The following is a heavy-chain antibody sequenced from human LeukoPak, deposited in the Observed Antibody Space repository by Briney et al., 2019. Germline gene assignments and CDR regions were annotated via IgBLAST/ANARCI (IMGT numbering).Heavy chain of an antibody. CDR1: GFTFSSYW. V-gene: IGHV3-74*01. CDR2: INTDGNST. D-gene: IGHD1-1*01. Sequence: PGGSLRLSCAASGFTFSSYWMHWVRQAPGKGLVWVSRINTDGNSTSYADSVKGRFTISRDNAKNTLYLQMNSLRAEDTAVYYCARGHNWNYPVYFDYWGQGTLVTVSS. J-gene: IGHJ4*02. CDR3: ARGHNWNYPVYFDY.